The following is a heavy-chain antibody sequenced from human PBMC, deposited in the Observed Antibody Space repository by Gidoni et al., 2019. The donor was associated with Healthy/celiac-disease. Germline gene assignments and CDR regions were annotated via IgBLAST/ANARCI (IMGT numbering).Heavy chain of an antibody. J-gene: IGHJ3*02. CDR3: AKGFRGDYALDAFDI. Sequence: QVQLVASGGGVVQPGRSLRLSCAAFGFTFSSYGMHWVRQAPGKGLELVAVISYDGSNKYYADSVKGRFTISRDNSKNTLYLQMNSLRAEDTAVYYCAKGFRGDYALDAFDIWGQGTMVTVSS. D-gene: IGHD4-17*01. CDR1: GFTFSSYG. V-gene: IGHV3-30*18. CDR2: ISYDGSNK.